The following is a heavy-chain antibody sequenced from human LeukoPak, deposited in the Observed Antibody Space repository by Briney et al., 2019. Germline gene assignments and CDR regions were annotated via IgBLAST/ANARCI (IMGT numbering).Heavy chain of an antibody. V-gene: IGHV3-9*01. CDR1: GFTFDDYA. D-gene: IGHD3-3*01. CDR3: AKDRSGKQLYVFQH. CDR2: ISWNSGSI. Sequence: GGSLRLSCAASGFTFDDYAMHWVRQAPGKGLEWVSGISWNSGSIGYADSVKGRFTTSRDNAKNSLYLQMNSLRAEDTALYYCAKDRSGKQLYVFQHWGQGTLVTVSS. J-gene: IGHJ1*01.